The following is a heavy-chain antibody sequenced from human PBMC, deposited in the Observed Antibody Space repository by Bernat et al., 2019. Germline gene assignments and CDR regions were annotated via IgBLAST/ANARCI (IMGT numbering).Heavy chain of an antibody. J-gene: IGHJ6*03. D-gene: IGHD2-15*01. CDR2: ISAYNGNT. CDR1: GYTFTSYG. Sequence: QVQLVQSGAEVKKPGASVKVSCKASGYTFTSYGISWVRQAPGQGLEWMGWISAYNGNTNYAQKLQGRITMTTDTSTNTAYMELRSRRSDDTAVYYCARARIDCSGGSCYPKNYYYYYYMDVWGKGTTVTVSS. CDR3: ARARIDCSGGSCYPKNYYYYYYMDV. V-gene: IGHV1-18*01.